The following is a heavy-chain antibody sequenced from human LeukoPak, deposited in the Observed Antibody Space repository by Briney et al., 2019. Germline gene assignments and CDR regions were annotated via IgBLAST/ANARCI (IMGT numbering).Heavy chain of an antibody. Sequence: GGSLRLSCAASGFTFSSYAMSWVRQAPGKGLEWVSAISGSGGSTYYADSVKGRFTISRDNSKNTLYLQMNSLRAEDTAVYYCAAAYFGMDQYYYGMDVWGQGTTVTVSS. V-gene: IGHV3-23*01. CDR1: GFTFSSYA. J-gene: IGHJ6*02. CDR2: ISGSGGST. D-gene: IGHD3-16*01. CDR3: AAAYFGMDQYYYGMDV.